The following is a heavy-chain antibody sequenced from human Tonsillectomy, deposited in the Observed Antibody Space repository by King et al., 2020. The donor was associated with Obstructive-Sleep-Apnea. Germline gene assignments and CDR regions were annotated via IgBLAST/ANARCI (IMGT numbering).Heavy chain of an antibody. CDR1: GFSFTSYT. CDR3: ARQHRRYFDL. V-gene: IGHV3-21*06. Sequence: VQLVESGGGLVKPGGSLRLSCAASGFSFTSYTMHWVRQAPGKGLEWVASITASRSYLHYGDSVRGRFTISRDNGKSSLFLQMNSLRAEDTAVYYCARQHRRYFDLWGRGALVTVSS. D-gene: IGHD6-13*01. J-gene: IGHJ2*01. CDR2: ITASRSYL.